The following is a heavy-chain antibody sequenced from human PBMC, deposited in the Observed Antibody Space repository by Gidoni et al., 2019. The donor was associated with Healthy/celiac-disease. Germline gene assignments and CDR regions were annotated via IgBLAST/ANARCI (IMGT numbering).Heavy chain of an antibody. CDR3: ARVGQLGGNWFDP. J-gene: IGHJ5*02. Sequence: QVQLQESGPGLVKPSETLSLTCTVSGGSISSYYWSWIRQPPGKGLEWIGYIYYSGSTNYNPSLKSRVTISVDTSKNQFSLKLSSVTAADTAVYYCARVGQLGGNWFDPWGQGTLVTVSS. CDR1: GGSISSYY. D-gene: IGHD6-6*01. CDR2: IYYSGST. V-gene: IGHV4-59*01.